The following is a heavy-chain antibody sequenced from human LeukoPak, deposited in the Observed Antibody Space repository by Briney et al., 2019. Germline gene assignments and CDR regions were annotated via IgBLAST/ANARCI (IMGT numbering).Heavy chain of an antibody. J-gene: IGHJ3*02. V-gene: IGHV3-74*01. CDR3: ARARDSTRNAFDI. D-gene: IGHD3-22*01. CDR2: INNDGSST. CDR1: GFTFSSYW. Sequence: GGSPRLSCAASGFTFSSYWMHWVRQAPGKGLVWVSRINNDGSSTSYADSVKGRFTISRDNAKNTLYLQMNSLRAEDTAVYYCARARDSTRNAFDIWGQGTMVTVSS.